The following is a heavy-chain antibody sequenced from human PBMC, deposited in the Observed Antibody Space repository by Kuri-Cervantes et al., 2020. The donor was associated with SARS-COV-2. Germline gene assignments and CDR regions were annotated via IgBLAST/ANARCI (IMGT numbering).Heavy chain of an antibody. CDR2: IYSGGST. CDR3: ARGEVVAPFDP. V-gene: IGHV3-66*01. D-gene: IGHD2-15*01. J-gene: IGHJ5*02. Sequence: GGSLRLSCSASGFTFYNYHMSGVRQAPGKGLEWVSVIYSGGSTYYADSVKGRFTISRDNSKNTLYLQMNSLRAEDTAVYYCARGEVVAPFDPWGQGTLVTVSS. CDR1: GFTFYNYH.